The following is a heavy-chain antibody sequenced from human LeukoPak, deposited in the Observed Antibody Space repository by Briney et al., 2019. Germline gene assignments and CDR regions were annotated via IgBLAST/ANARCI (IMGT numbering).Heavy chain of an antibody. J-gene: IGHJ4*02. Sequence: SETLSLTCSVSGGSVSNYYWSWIRQPPGKGLEWIGYVYYTGGTNYNPSLKSRVTMFEDKSKNQFSLRLYSVTVADTAVYYCARHFAYSSSSYFDYWGQGSLVTVSS. CDR3: ARHFAYSSSSYFDY. CDR1: GGSVSNYY. CDR2: VYYTGGT. D-gene: IGHD6-6*01. V-gene: IGHV4-59*08.